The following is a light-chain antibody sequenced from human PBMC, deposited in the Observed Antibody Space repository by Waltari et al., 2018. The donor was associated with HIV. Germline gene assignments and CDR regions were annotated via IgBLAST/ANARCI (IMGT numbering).Light chain of an antibody. Sequence: QAVVTQEPSLTVSPGGTVTLTCGSSTGAVTTGHHPYWFQQKSGQAPRTLIDDTSNNHPWTPARVAVSLLGGKAALTLSGAQPEDEADYFCLLSYAGARPVVFGGGTKLTVL. CDR1: TGAVTTGHH. CDR2: DTS. V-gene: IGLV7-46*01. J-gene: IGLJ2*01. CDR3: LLSYAGARPVV.